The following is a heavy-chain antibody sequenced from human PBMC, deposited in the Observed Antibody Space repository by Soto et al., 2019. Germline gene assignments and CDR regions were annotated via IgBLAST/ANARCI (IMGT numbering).Heavy chain of an antibody. CDR3: AKDQGADRWLRLPRRGNNWFDP. CDR2: ISGSGSNT. CDR1: GFSFGNYA. D-gene: IGHD5-12*01. Sequence: GSLRLSCAASGFSFGNYAMTWVRQAPGRGLEWISGISGSGSNTDYADSVKGRFSISRDNSKNTLYLQLDNLRVEDTAVYYCAKDQGADRWLRLPRRGNNWFDPWGQGTLVTVSS. J-gene: IGHJ5*02. V-gene: IGHV3-23*01.